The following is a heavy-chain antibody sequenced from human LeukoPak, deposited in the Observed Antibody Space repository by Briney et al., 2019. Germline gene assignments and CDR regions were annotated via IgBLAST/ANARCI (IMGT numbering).Heavy chain of an antibody. CDR3: AKKCGSGPYPLDY. CDR2: FSGSGGNT. CDR1: GYTLSSYA. Sequence: PGGSLRLSCAAPGYTLSSYAMSTVRQAPGKGLERVSTFSGSGGNTYYADSVRGRFTISRDNYKNTLYLQMNTLRADDTAIYYCAKKCGSGPYPLDYWGQGTLVTVSS. J-gene: IGHJ4*02. V-gene: IGHV3-23*01. D-gene: IGHD3-10*01.